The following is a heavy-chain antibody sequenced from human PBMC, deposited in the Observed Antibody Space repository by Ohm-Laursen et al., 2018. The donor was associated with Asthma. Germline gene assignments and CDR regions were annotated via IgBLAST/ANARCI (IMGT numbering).Heavy chain of an antibody. V-gene: IGHV4-31*03. CDR3: ARQYSSGWHHDY. CDR2: IYYSGST. D-gene: IGHD6-19*01. Sequence: TLSLTCTVSGGSISSGSYYWSWIRQHPGKGLEWIGYIYYSGSTYYNPSLKSRVTISIDTSKNQFSLKLSSVTAADTAVYYCARQYSSGWHHDYWGQGTLVTVSS. J-gene: IGHJ4*02. CDR1: GGSISSGSYY.